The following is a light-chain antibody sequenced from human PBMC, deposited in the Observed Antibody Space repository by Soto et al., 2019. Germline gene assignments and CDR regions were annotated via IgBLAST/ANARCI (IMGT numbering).Light chain of an antibody. J-gene: IGKJ3*01. CDR2: GAS. Sequence: ETRMTQSPATLSVSSGERATLCCRASQSVSSNLAWYQQKPGQAPRLLIYGASTRATGIPGRFSGSGSGTEFTLTISSLQSEDFAVYYCQQYNSWPFTFGPGTKVDIK. CDR3: QQYNSWPFT. CDR1: QSVSSN. V-gene: IGKV3-15*01.